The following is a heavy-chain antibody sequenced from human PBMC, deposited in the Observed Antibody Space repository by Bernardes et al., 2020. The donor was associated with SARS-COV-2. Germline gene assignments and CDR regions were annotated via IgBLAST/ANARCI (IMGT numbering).Heavy chain of an antibody. CDR3: ARRRYGDFGVDV. V-gene: IGHV5-51*01. CDR1: DYTFTNYW. J-gene: IGHJ6*02. Sequence: GSLKIPSKGADYTFTNYWIGWVRPLPGKGLEWMGIIYPGDSDTKYSPSFQGRVTISADKSVNTAYLQWSSLKASDTAIYYCARRRYGDFGVDVWGQGTTVTVSS. D-gene: IGHD4-17*01. CDR2: IYPGDSDT.